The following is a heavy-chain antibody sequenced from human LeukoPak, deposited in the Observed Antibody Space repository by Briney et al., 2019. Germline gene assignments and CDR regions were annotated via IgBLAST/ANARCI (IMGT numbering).Heavy chain of an antibody. CDR3: ARGRWTATETTYYLDY. CDR1: GYSFGDYA. D-gene: IGHD4-17*01. J-gene: IGHJ4*02. CDR2: INAGNGKT. V-gene: IGHV1-3*01. Sequence: ASVKVSCKASGYSFGDYAIHWVRQAPGQRLEWMGWINAGNGKTKYSQNFQARVTITRDRSASTAYMELSSPRSEDTSVYYCARGRWTATETTYYLDYWGQGTLVTVSS.